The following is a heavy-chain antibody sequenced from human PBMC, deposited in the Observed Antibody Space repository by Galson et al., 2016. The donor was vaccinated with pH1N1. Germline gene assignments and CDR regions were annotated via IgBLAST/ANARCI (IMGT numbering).Heavy chain of an antibody. CDR3: ARRYTSFSDSDDWFFDL. CDR2: IYDNGSA. Sequence: TLSLTCAVSGGSITNDDYSWSWIRQPPGDGLEWIGYIYDNGSAYYSPSLKRRVSISLDKSKNQFSLKLTSVTAADTAIYYCARRYTSFSDSDDWFFDLWGRGTLVTVSS. D-gene: IGHD3-9*01. CDR1: GGSITNDDYS. J-gene: IGHJ2*01. V-gene: IGHV4-30-2*01.